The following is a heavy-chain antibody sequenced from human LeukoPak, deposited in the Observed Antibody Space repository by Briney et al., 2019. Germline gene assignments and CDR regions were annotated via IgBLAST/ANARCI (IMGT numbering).Heavy chain of an antibody. D-gene: IGHD4-17*01. V-gene: IGHV3-9*01. CDR3: ARDHYGGNSIDY. CDR1: GFTFDDYA. CDR2: ISWSSGSI. Sequence: GGSLRLSCAASGFTFDDYAMHWVRQAPGKGLEWVSGISWSSGSIGYADSVKGRFTISRDNAKNSLYLQMNSLRAEDTAVYYCARDHYGGNSIDYWGQGTLVTVSS. J-gene: IGHJ4*02.